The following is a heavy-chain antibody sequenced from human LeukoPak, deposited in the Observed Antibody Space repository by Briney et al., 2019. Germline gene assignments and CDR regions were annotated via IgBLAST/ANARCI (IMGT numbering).Heavy chain of an antibody. Sequence: GGSLRLSCVVSGFKFNDYAMHWVRHAPGRGLEWVSGLSWHSGSIGYADSVKGRFIISRDNDKNSLYLEMNSLRPEDSALYYCAKETKVGENLYYFDYWGRGTLVTVSS. CDR2: LSWHSGSI. V-gene: IGHV3-9*01. J-gene: IGHJ4*02. CDR3: AKETKVGENLYYFDY. CDR1: GFKFNDYA. D-gene: IGHD1-26*01.